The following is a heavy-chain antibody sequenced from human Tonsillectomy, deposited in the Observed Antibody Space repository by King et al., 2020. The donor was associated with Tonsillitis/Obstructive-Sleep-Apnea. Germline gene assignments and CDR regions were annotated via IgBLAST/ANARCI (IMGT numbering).Heavy chain of an antibody. J-gene: IGHJ6*04. D-gene: IGHD3-10*01. CDR3: ARGTMIQGVPEGV. Sequence: VQLVESGGGLVKPGGSLRLSCAASGFTFGDYYMTWIRQAPGKGLEWVSFISGGSGNTKYADFVKGRFTISRDNAKKSLYLQMHSLRAEDTALYYCARGTMIQGVPEGVWGKGTTVTVSS. CDR2: ISGGSGNT. CDR1: GFTFGDYY. V-gene: IGHV3-11*05.